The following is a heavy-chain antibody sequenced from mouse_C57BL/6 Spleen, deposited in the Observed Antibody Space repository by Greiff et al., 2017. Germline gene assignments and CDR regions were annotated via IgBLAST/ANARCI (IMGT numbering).Heavy chain of an antibody. D-gene: IGHD2-3*01. CDR2: ISYDSSN. J-gene: IGHJ1*03. CDR1: GYSITSGYY. V-gene: IGHV3-6*01. Sequence: VQLKESGPGLVKPSQSLSLTCSVTGYSITSGYYWNWLRRFPGNKLEWMGYISYDSSNNYNPSLKNRIAIARDTSKNQFFLKLKSVTTEDTATYYCARWLLLGDWYFDGWGTGTTVTVSA. CDR3: ARWLLLGDWYFDG.